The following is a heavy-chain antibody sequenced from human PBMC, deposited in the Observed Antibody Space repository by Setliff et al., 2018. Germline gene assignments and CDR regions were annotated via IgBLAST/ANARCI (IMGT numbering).Heavy chain of an antibody. CDR3: ARGGKATGYGGGGAFDI. Sequence: ASVKVSCKASGYTFTTYYFHWVRQAPGQGLEWMGIISPSGGSTSYAQKFQDRVTMTRDTSTSTVYMALSSLRSEDTAVYYCARGGKATGYGGGGAFDIWGQGTMVTVSS. CDR1: GYTFTTYY. CDR2: ISPSGGST. V-gene: IGHV1-46*01. D-gene: IGHD6-25*01. J-gene: IGHJ3*02.